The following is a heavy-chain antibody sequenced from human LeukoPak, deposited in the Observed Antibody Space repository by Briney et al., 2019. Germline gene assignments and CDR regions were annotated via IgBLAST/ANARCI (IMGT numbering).Heavy chain of an antibody. CDR2: IYYSGST. CDR1: GGSLSSYY. Sequence: SETLSLTCTVSGGSLSSYYWSWIGQPPGKGLEWIGYIYYSGSTYYNPSLRSRVTISVDTSKNQFSLKLSSVTAADTAVYYCARSSEGRYYYDSSGFSYYYDYMDVWGKGTTVTISS. CDR3: ARSSEGRYYYDSSGFSYYYDYMDV. D-gene: IGHD3-22*01. V-gene: IGHV4-59*01. J-gene: IGHJ6*03.